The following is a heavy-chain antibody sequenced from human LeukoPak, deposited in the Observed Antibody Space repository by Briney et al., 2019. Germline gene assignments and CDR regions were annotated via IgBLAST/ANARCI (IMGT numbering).Heavy chain of an antibody. CDR2: IYTSGST. J-gene: IGHJ6*03. Sequence: PSETLSLTCTVSAGSISSYYWSWIRQPAGKGLEWIGRIYTSGSTNYNPSLKSRVTMSVDTSKNQFSLKLSSVTAADTAVYYCARDSNLGYSYGRYYYYYYMDVWGKGTTVTVSS. CDR1: AGSISSYY. CDR3: ARDSNLGYSYGRYYYYYYMDV. V-gene: IGHV4-4*07. D-gene: IGHD5-18*01.